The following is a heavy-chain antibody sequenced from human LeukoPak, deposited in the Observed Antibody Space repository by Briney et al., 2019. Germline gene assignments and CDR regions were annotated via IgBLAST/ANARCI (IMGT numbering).Heavy chain of an antibody. Sequence: GGSLRLSCAASGFTFSSSWMHWVRQAPGKGLVWVSHINSDGSNTKYADSVKGRFTISRDNAKNTLSLQMNSLRAEDTAVYYCARGSPLGGNWGQGTLVTVSS. CDR1: GFTFSSSW. CDR2: INSDGSNT. CDR3: ARGSPLGGN. J-gene: IGHJ4*02. V-gene: IGHV3-74*03.